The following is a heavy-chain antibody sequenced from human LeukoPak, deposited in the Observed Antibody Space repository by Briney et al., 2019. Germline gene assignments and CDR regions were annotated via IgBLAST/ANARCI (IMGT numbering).Heavy chain of an antibody. CDR1: GYTFTDYY. J-gene: IGHJ4*02. CDR2: INVNRGGT. V-gene: IGHV1-2*02. Sequence: GASVKVSCKASGYTFTDYYMHWVRQAPGQGLEWMGWINVNRGGTNYAQRFQGRVTMTRDTSITTAYMELSRLRSDDTAVYYCAKDTGGYEHDFWGQGTLVTVSS. D-gene: IGHD5-12*01. CDR3: AKDTGGYEHDF.